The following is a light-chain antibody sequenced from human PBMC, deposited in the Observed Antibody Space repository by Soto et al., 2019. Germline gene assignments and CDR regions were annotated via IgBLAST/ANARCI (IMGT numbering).Light chain of an antibody. J-gene: IGKJ1*01. CDR2: AAS. V-gene: IGKV1-39*01. CDR3: QQSYPPPCT. Sequence: DIQMTQSPSSLSASAGDRVTITCRASQSITSYLNWYQQKPGKAPQLLIYAASSMQSGVPSRFSGSGSGTDFTLTISRLQPEDFATYFCQQSYPPPCTFGQGTKVEVK. CDR1: QSITSY.